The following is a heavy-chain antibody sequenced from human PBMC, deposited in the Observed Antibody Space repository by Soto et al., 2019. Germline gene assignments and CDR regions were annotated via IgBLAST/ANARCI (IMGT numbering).Heavy chain of an antibody. CDR3: AGREGDHIDA. Sequence: GGSLRLACAASGFTCSNFGMPWVRQAPGKGLEWVAIIWDDGSNEFYADSVKGRFTVSRDISKSTLYLQMNSLRAEDTAGYYCAGREGDHIDARAQGTQVPGSS. V-gene: IGHV3-33*01. CDR1: GFTCSNFG. J-gene: IGHJ4*02. D-gene: IGHD1-26*01. CDR2: IWDDGSNE.